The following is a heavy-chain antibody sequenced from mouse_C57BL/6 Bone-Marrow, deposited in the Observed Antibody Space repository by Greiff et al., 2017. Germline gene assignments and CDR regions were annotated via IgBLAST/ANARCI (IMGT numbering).Heavy chain of an antibody. CDR1: GFTFSDYG. J-gene: IGHJ4*01. CDR3: ARRRGLRRAMDY. D-gene: IGHD2-4*01. V-gene: IGHV5-17*01. Sequence: EVKLQESGGGLVKPGGSLKLSCAASGFTFSDYGMHWVRQAPEKGLEWVAYISSGSSTIYYADTVKGRFTISRDNAKNTLFLQMTSLRSEDTAMYYCARRRGLRRAMDYWGQGTSVTVSS. CDR2: ISSGSSTI.